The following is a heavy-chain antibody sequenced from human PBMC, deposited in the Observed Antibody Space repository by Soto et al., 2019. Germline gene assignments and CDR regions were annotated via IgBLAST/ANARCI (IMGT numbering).Heavy chain of an antibody. CDR1: GYTFAGHY. J-gene: IGHJ4*02. CDR2: INPHSGDT. CDR3: ARDVYSVEY. Sequence: QVQLVQSGAEVKKPGASVKVSCKASGYTFAGHYVHWVRQAPGLGLEWMGWINPHSGDTHYAQKFQGRVTMTRDTSVNTSYLELSWLRSDDTAVYFCARDVYSVEYWGQGTLVPVS. V-gene: IGHV1-2*02. D-gene: IGHD2-8*01.